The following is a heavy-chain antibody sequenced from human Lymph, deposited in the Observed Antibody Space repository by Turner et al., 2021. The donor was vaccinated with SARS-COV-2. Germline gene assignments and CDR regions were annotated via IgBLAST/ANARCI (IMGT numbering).Heavy chain of an antibody. CDR1: GGPFSSYA. CDR2: IISSVGTA. D-gene: IGHD6-19*01. J-gene: IGHJ3*02. Sequence: VQLVHAGAEVKQPGSSVMVYCQASGGPFSSYAISWVRQAPGQGLEWMGGIISSVGTANYAQKCQDGVRITADESTSTAYMVRSSLGYEDTSVYYCARDTAVAGTLGAFDIWGQGTMVTVSS. V-gene: IGHV1-69*01. CDR3: ARDTAVAGTLGAFDI.